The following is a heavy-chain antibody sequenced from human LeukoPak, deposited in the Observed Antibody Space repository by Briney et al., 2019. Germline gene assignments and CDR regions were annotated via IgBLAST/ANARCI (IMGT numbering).Heavy chain of an antibody. CDR1: VYTFTGYY. D-gene: IGHD3-3*01. V-gene: IGHV1-2*02. CDR2: INPNSGGT. Sequence: ASVKVSFTASVYTFTGYYMHWVRQAPGQGLEWMGWINPNSGGTNYAQKFQGRVTMTRDTSISTAYMELSRLRSDDTAVYYCARDYTIFGVVPEYYFDYWGQGTLVTVSS. J-gene: IGHJ4*02. CDR3: ARDYTIFGVVPEYYFDY.